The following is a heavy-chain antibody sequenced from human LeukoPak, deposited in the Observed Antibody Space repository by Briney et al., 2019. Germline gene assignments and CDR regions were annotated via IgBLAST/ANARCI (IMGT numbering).Heavy chain of an antibody. CDR3: ARDSTSDTLGY. Sequence: QPGGSLRLSCAGSGFTFSRYWMSWVRQAPGKGLEWVANIKQDGAAKYYVDSVKGRFTLSRDNDKNSLYLQMNSLRVEDTAVYYWARDSTSDTLGYWGQGTLVTVSS. CDR1: GFTFSRYW. D-gene: IGHD2-2*02. CDR2: IKQDGAAK. J-gene: IGHJ4*02. V-gene: IGHV3-7*01.